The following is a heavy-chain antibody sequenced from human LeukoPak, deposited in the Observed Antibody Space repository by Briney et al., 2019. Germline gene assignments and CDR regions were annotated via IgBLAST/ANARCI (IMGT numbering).Heavy chain of an antibody. D-gene: IGHD3-3*01. V-gene: IGHV3-30*02. CDR2: IWYGGSNK. CDR1: GFTFSSYG. J-gene: IGHJ6*04. Sequence: GGSLRLSCAASGFTFSSYGMHWVRQAPGKGLEWVAVIWYGGSNKYYADSVKGRFTISRDNSKNTLYLQMNSLRAEDTAVYYCAKSGLWDVWSGYGLHGWGKGPTVT. CDR3: AKSGLWDVWSGYGLHG.